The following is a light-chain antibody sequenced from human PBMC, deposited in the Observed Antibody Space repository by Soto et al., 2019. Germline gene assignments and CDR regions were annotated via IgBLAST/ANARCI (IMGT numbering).Light chain of an antibody. CDR2: EVS. V-gene: IGLV2-14*01. J-gene: IGLJ1*01. CDR1: SIDIAPYNY. Sequence: QSVLTQPASVSGSPGQSLTISCTGTSIDIAPYNYVSWYQQHPGKAPKLIIYEVSYRPSGISNRFSGSKSGNTASLTISGLPAEDEADYYCSSYTSSTNYVFGTGTKLTVL. CDR3: SSYTSSTNYV.